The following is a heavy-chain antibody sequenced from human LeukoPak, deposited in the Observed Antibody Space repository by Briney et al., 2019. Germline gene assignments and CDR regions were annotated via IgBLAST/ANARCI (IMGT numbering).Heavy chain of an antibody. CDR1: GGSFSGYY. D-gene: IGHD4-17*01. CDR3: SGGAGGGTTVTTYDY. V-gene: IGHV4-34*01. CDR2: INHSGST. Sequence: PSETLSLTCAVYGGSFSGYYWSWIRQPPGKGLEWIGEINHSGSTNYNPSLKSRVTISVDTSKNQFSLKLSSLPAADTAVYYWSGGAGGGTTVTTYDYWGQGTLVTVSS. J-gene: IGHJ4*02.